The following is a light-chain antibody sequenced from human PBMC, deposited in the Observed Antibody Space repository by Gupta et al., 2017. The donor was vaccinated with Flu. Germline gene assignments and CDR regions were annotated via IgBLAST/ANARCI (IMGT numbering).Light chain of an antibody. V-gene: IGLV1-44*01. J-gene: IGLJ1*01. CDR3: AAWDDSLNGHYV. CDR2: GNN. Sequence: QSVLAQPPSASGTPGQRVTISCSGSSSNIGSNYVNWYQQVPGTAPKLLIYGNNQRPSGVPDRFSGSKSGTSASLAISRLQSGDEADYYCAAWDDSLNGHYVFGTGTKVTVL. CDR1: SSNIGSNY.